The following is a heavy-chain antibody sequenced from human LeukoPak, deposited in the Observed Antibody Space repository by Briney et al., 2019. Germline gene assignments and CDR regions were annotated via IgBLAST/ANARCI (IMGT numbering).Heavy chain of an antibody. Sequence: GSLRHSCAASGFTFSSYSMNWVRQAPGKGLEWVSSISSSSSYIYYADSVKGRFTISRDNAKNSLYLQMNSLRAEDTAVYYCARDGSGSGTRGLDYWGQGTLVTVSS. CDR2: ISSSSSYI. CDR1: GFTFSSYS. V-gene: IGHV3-21*01. CDR3: ARDGSGSGTRGLDY. D-gene: IGHD3-10*01. J-gene: IGHJ4*02.